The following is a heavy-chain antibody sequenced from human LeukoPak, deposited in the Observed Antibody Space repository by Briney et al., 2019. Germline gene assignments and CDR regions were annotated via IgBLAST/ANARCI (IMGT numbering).Heavy chain of an antibody. J-gene: IGHJ4*02. CDR3: ANEVSYYDSSGYYPDY. D-gene: IGHD3-22*01. CDR1: GFTFSSYA. Sequence: GGSLRLSCAASGFTFSSYAMSWVRQAPGKGLEWVSAISGSGGSTYYADSVKGRFTISRDNSKNTLYLQMNSLRAEDTAVYYCANEVSYYDSSGYYPDYWGQRTLVTVSS. V-gene: IGHV3-23*01. CDR2: ISGSGGST.